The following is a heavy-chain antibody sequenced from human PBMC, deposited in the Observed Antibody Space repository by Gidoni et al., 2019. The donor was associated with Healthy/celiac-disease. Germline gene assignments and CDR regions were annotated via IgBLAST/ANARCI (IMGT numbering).Heavy chain of an antibody. Sequence: EVQLVESGGALVQPGGSLRLSCAASGFTFSSYWISWVRQAPGKGLEWVANIKQGGSEKYYVDSVKGRFTISRDNAKNSLYLQMNSLRAEDTAVYYCAREHWGYSWGQGTLVTVSS. CDR3: AREHWGYS. D-gene: IGHD7-27*01. CDR2: IKQGGSEK. V-gene: IGHV3-7*04. CDR1: GFTFSSYW. J-gene: IGHJ4*02.